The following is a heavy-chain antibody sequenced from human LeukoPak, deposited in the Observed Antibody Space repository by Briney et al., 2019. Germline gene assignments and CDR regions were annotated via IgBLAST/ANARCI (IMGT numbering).Heavy chain of an antibody. Sequence: SETLSLTCTVAGGSISSGSYYWSWIRQPAVKGPEWIGRIYTSGSTNYNPSLKSRVTISVDTSKNQFSLKLSSVTAADTAVYYCARDFGYGDYFFDDWGQGTLVTVSS. V-gene: IGHV4-61*02. CDR1: GGSISSGSYY. CDR2: IYTSGST. D-gene: IGHD4-17*01. CDR3: ARDFGYGDYFFDD. J-gene: IGHJ4*02.